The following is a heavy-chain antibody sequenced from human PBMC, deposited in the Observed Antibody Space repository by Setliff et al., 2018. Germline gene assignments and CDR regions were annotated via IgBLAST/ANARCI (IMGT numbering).Heavy chain of an antibody. D-gene: IGHD1-1*01. CDR3: AKGGGRYHSDS. CDR1: DDSISSRHYY. J-gene: IGHJ4*02. Sequence: PSETLSLTCTVSDDSISSRHYYWSWIRQPAGKGLEWPGQIYTSWSTNYNPSLKSRVTISIDKSNNQFSLKLTSMTAADTAAYYCAKGGGRYHSDSWGQGILVTVSS. CDR2: IYTSWST. V-gene: IGHV4-61*09.